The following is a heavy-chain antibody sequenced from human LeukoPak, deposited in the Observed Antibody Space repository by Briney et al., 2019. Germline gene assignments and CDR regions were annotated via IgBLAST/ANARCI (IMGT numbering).Heavy chain of an antibody. Sequence: GGSLRLSCAASGFTFRTYRMNWVRQAPGKGLGWVSSISSGSTYIYSTDSVKGRFTISRDNAKNSLYLQMNSLRADDTAVYYCARDIFATAGFDYWGQGTLVTASS. CDR3: ARDIFATAGFDY. J-gene: IGHJ4*02. V-gene: IGHV3-21*01. CDR2: ISSGSTYI. D-gene: IGHD6-13*01. CDR1: GFTFRTYR.